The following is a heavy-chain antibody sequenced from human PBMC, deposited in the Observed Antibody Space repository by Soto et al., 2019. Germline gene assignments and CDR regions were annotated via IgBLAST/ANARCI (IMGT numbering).Heavy chain of an antibody. V-gene: IGHV3-23*01. CDR1: GFTFSSYA. CDR2: ISGSGGIT. CDR3: AKDPGYSSSWYEDYYSDY. Sequence: GGSLRLSCAASGFTFSSYAMSWVRQAPGKGLEWVSAISGSGGITYYADSVKVRFTISRDNSKNTLYLQMNSLRAEETDVYYCAKDPGYSSSWYEDYYSDYLGQRTLLTGSS. D-gene: IGHD6-13*01. J-gene: IGHJ4*02.